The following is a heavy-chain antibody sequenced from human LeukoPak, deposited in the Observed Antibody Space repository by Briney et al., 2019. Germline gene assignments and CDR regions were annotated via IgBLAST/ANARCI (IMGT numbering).Heavy chain of an antibody. CDR1: GGSISSGGYY. Sequence: SQTLSLTCTVSGGSISSGGYYWSWIRQHPGKGLEWIGYIYYSGSTYYYPSLKSRVTISVDTSKNQFSLKLSSVTAADTAVDYCARESGGGNLFDYSGRGTLVTVSS. D-gene: IGHD4-23*01. J-gene: IGHJ4*02. CDR2: IYYSGST. CDR3: ARESGGGNLFDY. V-gene: IGHV4-31*03.